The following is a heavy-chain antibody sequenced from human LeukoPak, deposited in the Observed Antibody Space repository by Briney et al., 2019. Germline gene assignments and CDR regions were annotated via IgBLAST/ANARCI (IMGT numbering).Heavy chain of an antibody. Sequence: TSETLSLTCTVSGGSIRSSNYYWGWIRQSPGKGLEWIGSIYYSGNTYYNASLKSQVSISIDTSKNQFSLKLTSVTAADTAVYYCARQTGSGLFILPGGQGTLVTVSS. D-gene: IGHD3/OR15-3a*01. J-gene: IGHJ4*02. CDR1: GGSIRSSNYY. CDR2: IYYSGNT. V-gene: IGHV4-39*01. CDR3: ARQTGSGLFILP.